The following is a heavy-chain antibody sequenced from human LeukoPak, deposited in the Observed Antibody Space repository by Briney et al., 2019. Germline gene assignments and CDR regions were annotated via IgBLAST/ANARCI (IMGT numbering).Heavy chain of an antibody. V-gene: IGHV3-23*01. D-gene: IGHD3-10*01. CDR2: ISGSGGST. J-gene: IGHJ4*02. CDR3: AKVPRSMGFGELLVPYFDY. CDR1: GFTFSSYG. Sequence: LAGGSLRLSCAASGFTFSSYGMSWVRQAPGKGLGWVSAISGSGGSTYYADSVKGRFTISRDNSKHTLYLQMNSLRAEDTAVYYCAKVPRSMGFGELLVPYFDYWGQGTLVTVSS.